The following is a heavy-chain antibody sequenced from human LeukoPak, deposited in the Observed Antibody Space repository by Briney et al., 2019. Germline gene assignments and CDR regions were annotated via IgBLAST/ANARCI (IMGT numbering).Heavy chain of an antibody. V-gene: IGHV1-24*01. CDR3: ATVYCGGDCYSSIVPPAFDI. D-gene: IGHD2-21*02. J-gene: IGHJ3*02. CDR2: FDPEDGET. CDR1: AYTLTELS. Sequence: PSVKVSCKVSAYTLTELSMHWERHAPGNLLEWKGGFDPEDGETIYAQKFQGRVTMTADTSTDTAYMELSSLRSEDTAVYYCATVYCGGDCYSSIVPPAFDIWGQGTMVTVSS.